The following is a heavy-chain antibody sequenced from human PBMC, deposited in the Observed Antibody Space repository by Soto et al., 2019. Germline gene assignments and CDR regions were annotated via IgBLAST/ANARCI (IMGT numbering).Heavy chain of an antibody. D-gene: IGHD6-19*01. CDR1: GGTFSSYA. CDR3: ARARGSGWPLASDYGMDV. Sequence: QVQLVQSGAEVKKPGSSVKVSCKASGGTFSSYAISWVRQAPGQGLEWMGGIIPIFGTANYAQKFQGSVTVTADDSTSRAYLAVRSLRSESSAVCYCARARGSGWPLASDYGMDVWGQGTTVTVSS. CDR2: IIPIFGTA. V-gene: IGHV1-69*12. J-gene: IGHJ6*02.